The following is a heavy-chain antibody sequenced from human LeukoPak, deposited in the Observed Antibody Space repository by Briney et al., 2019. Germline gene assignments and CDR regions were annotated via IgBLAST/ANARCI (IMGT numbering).Heavy chain of an antibody. CDR2: ISGSGGST. CDR1: GFTFSSYA. V-gene: IGHV3-23*01. J-gene: IGHJ4*02. D-gene: IGHD6-19*01. CDR3: ARDGRIAVAGTGFDY. Sequence: GGSLRLSCAASGFTFSSYAMSWVRQAPGKGLEWVSAISGSGGSTYYADSVKGRFTISRDNSKNTLYLQMNSLRAEDTAVYYCARDGRIAVAGTGFDYWGQGTLVTVSS.